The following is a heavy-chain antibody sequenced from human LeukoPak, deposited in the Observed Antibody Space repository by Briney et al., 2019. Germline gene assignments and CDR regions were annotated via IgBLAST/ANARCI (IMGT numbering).Heavy chain of an antibody. CDR3: ARHSAEKYTGAYGWAPPDDY. J-gene: IGHJ4*02. Sequence: GGSLRLSCAASGFTFSSYEMNWVRQAPGKGLEWVSYISSSGSTIYYADSVKGRFTISRDNAKNSLYLQMNSLRAEDTAVYYCARHSAEKYTGAYGWAPPDDYWGQGTPVTVSS. CDR2: ISSSGSTI. D-gene: IGHD7-27*01. CDR1: GFTFSSYE. V-gene: IGHV3-48*03.